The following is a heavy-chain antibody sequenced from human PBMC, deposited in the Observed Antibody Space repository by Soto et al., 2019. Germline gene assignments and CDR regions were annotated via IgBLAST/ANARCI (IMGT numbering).Heavy chain of an antibody. V-gene: IGHV3-23*01. CDR1: V. Sequence: VVCRLRLAQGKGLEWVSTISDGVGTTYYADSVKGRFTISRENSKNTVYLQMNSLRVEDTAVYFCAKKAAAGSSDPANYFDYRANGT. CDR2: ISDGVGTT. J-gene: IGHJ4*01. D-gene: IGHD6-25*01. CDR3: AKKAAAGSSDPANYFDY.